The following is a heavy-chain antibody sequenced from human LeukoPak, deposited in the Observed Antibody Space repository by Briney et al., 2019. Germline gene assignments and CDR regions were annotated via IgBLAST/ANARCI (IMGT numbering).Heavy chain of an antibody. Sequence: PGGSLRLSCAASGFTFRNYWMSWVRQAPAKGQGLVANIKQDRSERYYVDSVKGRFTISRDNTNNSLYLQMISLRVDDTAVYYCARVGKSGWDFDHWGQGTLVTVSS. CDR3: ARVGKSGWDFDH. CDR2: IKQDRSER. V-gene: IGHV3-7*01. D-gene: IGHD6-19*01. J-gene: IGHJ4*02. CDR1: GFTFRNYW.